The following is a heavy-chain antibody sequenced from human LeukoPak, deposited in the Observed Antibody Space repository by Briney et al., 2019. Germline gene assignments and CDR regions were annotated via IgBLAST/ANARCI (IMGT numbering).Heavy chain of an antibody. CDR2: IRYDASHK. CDR1: GFTFSSYA. D-gene: IGHD1-26*01. V-gene: IGHV3-30*02. J-gene: IGHJ5*02. Sequence: GGSLRLSCAASGFTFSSYAMHWVRQAPGKGLEWVAFIRYDASHKYYADSVKGRFTISRDNSKNTLYMQMDSLRVEDTAVYYCAKAGGTYYPDHFDPWGQGTLVTVSS. CDR3: AKAGGTYYPDHFDP.